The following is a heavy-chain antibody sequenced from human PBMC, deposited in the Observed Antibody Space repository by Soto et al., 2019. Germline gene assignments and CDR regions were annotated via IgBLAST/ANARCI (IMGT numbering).Heavy chain of an antibody. D-gene: IGHD5-18*01. CDR1: GFTFSNAW. J-gene: IGHJ4*02. CDR3: ASPHTARFDY. V-gene: IGHV3-15*01. CDR2: IKSKPDGGTT. Sequence: EVQLVESGRGLVKPGGSLTLSCAASGFTFSNAWMSWVRQAPGKGLEWVGRIKSKPDGGTTDYAAPVKGRFTISRDDSKNTLSLQMNSLKTEDTAVYYCASPHTARFDYWGQGILVTVSS.